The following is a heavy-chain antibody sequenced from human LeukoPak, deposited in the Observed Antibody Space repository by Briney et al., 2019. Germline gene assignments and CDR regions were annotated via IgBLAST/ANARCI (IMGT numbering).Heavy chain of an antibody. CDR3: XXXPPXYGAEYYXDX. CDR1: GFTFSSYA. CDR2: ISGSGGST. V-gene: IGHV3-23*01. Sequence: GGSLRLSCAASGFTFSSYAMSWVRQAPGKGLEWVSAISGSGGSTYYADSVKGGFTISRDNSKNTLYMQMNSLRAEDTAVYYCXXXPPXYGAEYYXDXWGQGTXXXVSS. J-gene: IGHJ4*02. D-gene: IGHD4-17*01.